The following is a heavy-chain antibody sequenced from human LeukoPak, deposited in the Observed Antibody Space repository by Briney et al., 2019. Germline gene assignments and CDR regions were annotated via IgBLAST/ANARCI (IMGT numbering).Heavy chain of an antibody. V-gene: IGHV3-7*03. CDR1: GFTFSSYW. CDR2: IKQDGSKK. D-gene: IGHD3-22*01. Sequence: GGSLRLSCAASGFTFSSYWMTWVRQAPGKGLEWVANIKQDGSKKNYVDSVKGRFTISRDNAKNSLYLQMNSLRAEDTAVYFCATPLDYYDSSGYHQGGDWGQGTLVTVSS. J-gene: IGHJ4*02. CDR3: ATPLDYYDSSGYHQGGD.